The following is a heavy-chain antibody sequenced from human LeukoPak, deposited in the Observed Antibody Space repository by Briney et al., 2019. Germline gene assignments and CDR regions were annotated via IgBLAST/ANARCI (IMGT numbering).Heavy chain of an antibody. CDR3: AREVNEKHDAFDM. CDR1: SVSINGYY. Sequence: SETLSLTCSVSSVSINGYYWSWIRQSAGKGLEWLGRFYFSGSSDYNPSLKSRVSMSIDTSQNHFYLRLTSVTAADTGVYFCAREVNEKHDAFDMWGQGTMVAGSS. CDR2: FYFSGSS. J-gene: IGHJ3*02. V-gene: IGHV4-4*07. D-gene: IGHD2-8*01.